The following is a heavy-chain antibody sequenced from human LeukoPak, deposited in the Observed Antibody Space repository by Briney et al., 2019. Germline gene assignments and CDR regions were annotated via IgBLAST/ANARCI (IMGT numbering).Heavy chain of an antibody. Sequence: SQTLSLTCAVSSGSISSGGYSWSWIRQPPGKGLEWIGYIYHSGSTYYNPSLKSRVTISVDRSKNQISLKLSSVTAADTAVYYCARARVTTSSRYLDLWGRGTLVTVSS. J-gene: IGHJ2*01. D-gene: IGHD4-17*01. V-gene: IGHV4-30-2*01. CDR1: SGSISSGGYS. CDR3: ARARVTTSSRYLDL. CDR2: IYHSGST.